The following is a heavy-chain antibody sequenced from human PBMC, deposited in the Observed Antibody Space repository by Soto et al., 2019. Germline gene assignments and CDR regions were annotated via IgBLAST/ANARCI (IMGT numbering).Heavy chain of an antibody. CDR1: GFTFSSYA. J-gene: IGHJ4*02. V-gene: IGHV3-30-3*01. CDR3: ARERRGIQLTDY. CDR2: ISYDGSNK. Sequence: QVQLVESGGGVVQPGRSLRLSCAASGFTFSSYAMHWLRQAPGKGLEWVAVISYDGSNKYYADSVKGRFTISRDNSKNTLYLQMNSLRAEDTAVYYCARERRGIQLTDYWGQGTLVTVSS. D-gene: IGHD5-18*01.